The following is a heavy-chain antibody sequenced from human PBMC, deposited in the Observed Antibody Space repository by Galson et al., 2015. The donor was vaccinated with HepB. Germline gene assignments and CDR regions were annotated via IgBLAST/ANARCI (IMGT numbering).Heavy chain of an antibody. CDR3: TRLGDLSGYSSL. J-gene: IGHJ4*02. D-gene: IGHD6-13*01. V-gene: IGHV3-73*01. CDR2: IGSKANSYAT. CDR1: GFTFSGSA. Sequence: SLRLSCAASGFTFSGSAMHWVRQASGRGLEWVGRIGSKANSYATAYAASVKGRFTISRDDSRNTAHMQMNSLKTEDTAVYYCTRLGDLSGYSSLWGQGTLVTVSS.